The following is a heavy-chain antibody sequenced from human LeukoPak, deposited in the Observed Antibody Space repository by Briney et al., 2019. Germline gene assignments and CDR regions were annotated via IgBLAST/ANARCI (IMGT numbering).Heavy chain of an antibody. J-gene: IGHJ4*02. CDR3: TTDYYDYVWGSYRPDY. D-gene: IGHD3-16*02. CDR1: GFTFSNAW. V-gene: IGHV3-15*01. CDR2: IKSKTDGETT. Sequence: PGGSLRLSCAASGFTFSNAWMTWVRQAPGQGLEWVARIKSKTDGETTDYAAPVKGRFTISRDESKNTLYLQMNSLKTEDTAVYYCTTDYYDYVWGSYRPDYWGQGTLVTVSS.